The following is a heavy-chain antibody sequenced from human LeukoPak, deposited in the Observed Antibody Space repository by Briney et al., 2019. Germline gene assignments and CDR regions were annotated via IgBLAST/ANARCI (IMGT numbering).Heavy chain of an antibody. CDR2: IRSSSSTI. J-gene: IGHJ4*02. D-gene: IGHD3-3*01. CDR1: GFTFSSYS. CDR3: AILSITIFGVAYDY. V-gene: IGHV3-48*01. Sequence: PGGSLRLSCAASGFTFSSYSMNWVRQAPGKGLEWVSYIRSSSSTIYYADSVKGRFTISRDNAKNSLYLQMNSLRAEDTAVYYCAILSITIFGVAYDYWGQGTLVTVSS.